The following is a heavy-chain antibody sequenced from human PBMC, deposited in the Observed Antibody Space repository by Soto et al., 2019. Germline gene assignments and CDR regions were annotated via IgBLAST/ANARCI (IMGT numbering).Heavy chain of an antibody. J-gene: IGHJ6*02. CDR3: ARDYYYDSRGYPGAYYYGMDV. CDR1: GGSLGSYY. CDR2: VFYSGRT. V-gene: IGHV4-59*01. D-gene: IGHD3-22*01. Sequence: PSETLSLTCTVSGGSLGSYYWSWIRQPPGKGLEWIGYVFYSGRTNYNPSLKSRVTISGDTSKNQLSLKLSSVTAADTAVYYCARDYYYDSRGYPGAYYYGMDVWGQGTTVTVSS.